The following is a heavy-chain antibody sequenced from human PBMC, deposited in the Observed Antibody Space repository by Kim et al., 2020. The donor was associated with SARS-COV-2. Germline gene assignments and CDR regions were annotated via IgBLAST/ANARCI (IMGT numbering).Heavy chain of an antibody. CDR2: IIPILGIA. Sequence: SVKVSCKASGGTFSSYAISWVRQAPGQGLEWMGRIIPILGIANYAQKFQGRVTITADKSTSTAYMELSSLRSEDTAVYYCARGLRYYGDYYRFDYWGQGTLVTVSS. V-gene: IGHV1-69*04. CDR1: GGTFSSYA. CDR3: ARGLRYYGDYYRFDY. D-gene: IGHD4-17*01. J-gene: IGHJ4*02.